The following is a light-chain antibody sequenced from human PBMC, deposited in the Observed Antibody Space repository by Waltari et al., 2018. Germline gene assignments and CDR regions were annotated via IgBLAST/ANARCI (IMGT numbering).Light chain of an antibody. CDR2: DAI. J-gene: IGLJ2*01. Sequence: QSALTQPASVSGFPGQSLTISCIGTSSDVGGYYYVSWYQKHPDKVPKLLIHDAINRPARVSNRFSDSKYGDTAGLTISRRQAEDEADYCCSSFSRSNIDVIFGGGTKLTVL. CDR1: SSDVGGYYY. V-gene: IGLV2-14*03. CDR3: SSFSRSNIDVI.